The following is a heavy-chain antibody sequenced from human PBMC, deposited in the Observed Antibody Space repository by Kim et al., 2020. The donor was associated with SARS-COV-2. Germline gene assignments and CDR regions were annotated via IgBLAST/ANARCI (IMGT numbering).Heavy chain of an antibody. CDR3: ARGIGLHYWYFDL. CDR2: IWYDGSNK. J-gene: IGHJ2*01. Sequence: GGSLRLSCAASGFTFSSYGMHWVRQAPGKGLEWVAVIWYDGSNKYYADSVKGRFTISRDNSNNTLYLQMNSLRAEDTAVYYCARGIGLHYWYFDLWGRGTLVTVSS. D-gene: IGHD2-15*01. CDR1: GFTFSSYG. V-gene: IGHV3-33*01.